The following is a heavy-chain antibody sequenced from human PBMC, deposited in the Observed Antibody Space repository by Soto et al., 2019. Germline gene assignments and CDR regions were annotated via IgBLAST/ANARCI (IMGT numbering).Heavy chain of an antibody. CDR3: ARAPLGDIVVVVGAPDY. D-gene: IGHD2-15*01. CDR1: GYTFTGYY. J-gene: IGHJ4*02. V-gene: IGHV1-2*02. CDR2: INPTSGGT. Sequence: QVQLVQSGAELKKPGASVKVSCKASGYTFTGYYIHWVRQAPGQGLEWMGWINPTSGGTHYAQKFPARVTMTRDTSTSTAYMELSRLRFDDTAVYYCARAPLGDIVVVVGAPDYWGQGTLVTVSS.